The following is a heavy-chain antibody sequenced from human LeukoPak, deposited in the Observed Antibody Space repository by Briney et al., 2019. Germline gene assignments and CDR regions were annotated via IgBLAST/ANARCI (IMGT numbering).Heavy chain of an antibody. CDR3: ARDHGSSWYPLDYYYYMDV. CDR2: IYTSGST. D-gene: IGHD6-13*01. J-gene: IGHJ6*03. CDR1: GGSISSYY. V-gene: IGHV4-4*07. Sequence: PSETLSLTCTVSGGSISSYYWSWIRQPAGKGLEWIGRIYTSGSTNYNPSLKSRVTMSVDTSKNQFSLKLSSVTAANTAVYYCARDHGSSWYPLDYYYYMDVWGKGTTVTISS.